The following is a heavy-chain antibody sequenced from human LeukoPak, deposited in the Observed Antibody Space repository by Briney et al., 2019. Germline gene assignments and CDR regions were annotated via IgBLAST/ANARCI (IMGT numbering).Heavy chain of an antibody. D-gene: IGHD3-10*01. CDR1: GGSISTSDW. CDR3: ARDKDIYYGSGRFDP. J-gene: IGHJ5*02. V-gene: IGHV4-4*02. CDR2: IFHSGST. Sequence: PSGTLSLTCAVSGGSISTSDWWNWVRQPPGKGLEWIGEIFHSGSTNYNPSLKSRVTISVDRSKNQFSLKLSSVTAADTAVYYCARDKDIYYGSGRFDPWGQGTLVTVSS.